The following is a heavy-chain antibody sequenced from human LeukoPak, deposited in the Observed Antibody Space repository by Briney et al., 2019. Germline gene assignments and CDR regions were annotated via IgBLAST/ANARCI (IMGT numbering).Heavy chain of an antibody. CDR1: GFTFSSYW. V-gene: IGHV3-7*01. CDR2: IKQDGSEK. D-gene: IGHD3-9*01. J-gene: IGHJ3*02. CDR3: AREIILTGYYIPATVGDVLAFDI. Sequence: AGGSLRLSCAASGFTFSSYWMSWVRQAPGKGLEWVANIKQDGSEKYYVDSVKGRFTISRDNAKNSLYLQMNSLRAEDTAVYYCAREIILTGYYIPATVGDVLAFDIWGQGTMVTVSS.